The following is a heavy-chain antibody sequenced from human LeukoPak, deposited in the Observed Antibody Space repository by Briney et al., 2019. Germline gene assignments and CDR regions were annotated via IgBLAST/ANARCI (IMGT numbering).Heavy chain of an antibody. Sequence: PGASLRLSCAASGFTFSRYAMSWVRQAPGKGLEGVSAISGSGGSTYYADSVKGRFTISRDNSKNTLYLQMNSLRAEDTAVYYCAKAYSYGYRAFDYWGQGTLVTVSS. CDR1: GFTFSRYA. D-gene: IGHD5-18*01. CDR2: ISGSGGST. J-gene: IGHJ4*02. CDR3: AKAYSYGYRAFDY. V-gene: IGHV3-23*01.